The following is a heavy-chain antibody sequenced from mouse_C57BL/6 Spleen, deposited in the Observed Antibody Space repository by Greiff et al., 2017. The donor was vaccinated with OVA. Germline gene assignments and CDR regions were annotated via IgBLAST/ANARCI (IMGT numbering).Heavy chain of an antibody. V-gene: IGHV1-80*01. Sequence: QVQLKQSGAELVKPGASVKISCKASGYAFSSYWMNWVKQRPGKGLEWIGQIYPGDGDTNYNGKFKGKATLTADKSSSTAYMKLSSLTSEDSAVYFCARERYYYGSSWYFDVWGTGTTVTVSS. CDR2: IYPGDGDT. J-gene: IGHJ1*03. CDR3: ARERYYYGSSWYFDV. CDR1: GYAFSSYW. D-gene: IGHD1-1*01.